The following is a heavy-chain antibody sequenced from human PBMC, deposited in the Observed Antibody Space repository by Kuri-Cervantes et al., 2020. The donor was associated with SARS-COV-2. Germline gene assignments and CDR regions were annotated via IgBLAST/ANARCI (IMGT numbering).Heavy chain of an antibody. CDR2: IYYSGST. Sequence: SETLSLTCTVSGGSISSHYWSWIRQPPGKGLEWIGYIYYSGSTNYNPSLKSRVTISVDTSKNQFSLKLSSVTAADTAVYYCATDTPRPTAAGTLGGYWGQGTLVTVSS. V-gene: IGHV4-59*11. J-gene: IGHJ4*02. D-gene: IGHD6-13*01. CDR3: ATDTPRPTAAGTLGGY. CDR1: GGSISSHY.